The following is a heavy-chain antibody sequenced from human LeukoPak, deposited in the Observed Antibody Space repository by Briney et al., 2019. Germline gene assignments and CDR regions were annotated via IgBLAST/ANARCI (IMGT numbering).Heavy chain of an antibody. J-gene: IGHJ4*02. D-gene: IGHD3-3*01. CDR2: ISNGGTNT. V-gene: IGHV3-23*01. CDR1: EFTFSKYW. CDR3: AKDFVYGSRFPRPLDY. Sequence: GGSLRLSCAVSEFTFSKYWMTWVRQAPGRGLEWVSGISNGGTNTYYTDSVKGRFTISRDNSRNTLYLQMNSLRADDTARYYCAKDFVYGSRFPRPLDYWGQGTLVTVSS.